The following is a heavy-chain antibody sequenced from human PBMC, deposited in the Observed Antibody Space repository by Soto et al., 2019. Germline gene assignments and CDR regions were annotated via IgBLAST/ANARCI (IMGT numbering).Heavy chain of an antibody. D-gene: IGHD2-21*02. Sequence: SRKKKNPGKGLEWVGYIYYSGSTYYNPSLKSRVTISVDTSKNQFSLKLSSVTAADTAVYYCARVTYCGGDCYLNWYFDLWGRGTLVTVSS. V-gene: IGHV4-31*02. CDR3: ARVTYCGGDCYLNWYFDL. J-gene: IGHJ2*01. CDR2: IYYSGST.